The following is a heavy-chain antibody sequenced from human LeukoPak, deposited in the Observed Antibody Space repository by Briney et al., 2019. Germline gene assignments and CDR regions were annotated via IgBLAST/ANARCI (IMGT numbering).Heavy chain of an antibody. D-gene: IGHD6-13*01. CDR1: GYTFTSYG. Sequence: ASVKVSCKASGYTFTSYGISWVRQAPGQGLEWMGWFNPDSGGTHYAQKFQGRVTMTRDTSISTAYMELNGLRSDDTAVYYCARQLQLLDYWGQGTLVTVSS. J-gene: IGHJ4*02. CDR2: FNPDSGGT. V-gene: IGHV1-2*02. CDR3: ARQLQLLDY.